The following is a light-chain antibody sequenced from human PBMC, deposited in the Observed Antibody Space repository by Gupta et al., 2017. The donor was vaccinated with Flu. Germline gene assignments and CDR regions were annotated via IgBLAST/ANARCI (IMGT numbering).Light chain of an antibody. CDR3: TSYTCTSTWV. CDR1: SSDIGGYNY. V-gene: IGLV2-14*01. J-gene: IGLJ3*02. Sequence: QSALAQPASVSGSPGQSITISCTGTSSDIGGYNYVSWYQPHPGKAPKLMIYDVAKRTAGVATRFSGSKSGNTASLTISGLQPEDEADYYCTSYTCTSTWVFGGGTKLTVL. CDR2: DVA.